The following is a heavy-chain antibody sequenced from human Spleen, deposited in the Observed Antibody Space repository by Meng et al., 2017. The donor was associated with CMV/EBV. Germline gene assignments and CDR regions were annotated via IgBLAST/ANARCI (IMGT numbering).Heavy chain of an antibody. D-gene: IGHD6-6*01. CDR2: IYYSGGT. CDR1: GGSISSSSYY. CDR3: ARRGSSSSLIDY. V-gene: IGHV4-39*01. Sequence: VSGGSISSSSYYWGWIRQPPGKGLEWIGSIYYSGGTYYNPSLKSRVTISVDTSKNQFSLKLSSVTAADTAVYYCARRGSSSSLIDYWGQGTLVTVSS. J-gene: IGHJ4*02.